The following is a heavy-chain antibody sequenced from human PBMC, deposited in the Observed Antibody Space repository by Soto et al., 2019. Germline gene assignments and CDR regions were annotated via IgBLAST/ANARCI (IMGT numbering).Heavy chain of an antibody. Sequence: EVQLVESGGALVKPGGSLRLSCAASGFTFSNAWMSWVRQAPGKGLEWVGRIKSKTDGGTTDYAAAVEGRLTISRDDSKNTVYLQMDSRKPEDTAVYYCGTKRPGIPTIGPGYWGQGTLVTVAS. CDR3: GTKRPGIPTIGPGY. CDR1: GFTFSNAW. J-gene: IGHJ4*02. CDR2: IKSKTDGGTT. D-gene: IGHD6-13*01. V-gene: IGHV3-15*02.